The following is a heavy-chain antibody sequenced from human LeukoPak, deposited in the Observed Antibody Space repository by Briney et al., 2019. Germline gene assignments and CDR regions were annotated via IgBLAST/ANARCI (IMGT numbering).Heavy chain of an antibody. V-gene: IGHV3-23*01. Sequence: GGSLRLSCAASGFAFSNYAMSWVRQAPGKGLEWVSSISGSGVITYYADSVKGRFSISRDNSKSTLYVQMNSLRAEDTAVYYCARGPLIAAAGTWWGQGTLVTVSS. D-gene: IGHD6-13*01. CDR3: ARGPLIAAAGTW. J-gene: IGHJ4*02. CDR2: ISGSGVIT. CDR1: GFAFSNYA.